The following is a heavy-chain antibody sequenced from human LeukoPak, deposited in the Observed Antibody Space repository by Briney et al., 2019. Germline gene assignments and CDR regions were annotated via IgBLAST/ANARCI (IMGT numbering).Heavy chain of an antibody. J-gene: IGHJ4*02. CDR1: GFTFSSYA. Sequence: GGSLRLSCAASGFTFSSYAMHWVRQAPGKGLEWVAVIWYDGSNKYYADSVKGRFTISRDNSKNTLYLQMNSLRAEDTAVYYCAKGGDYGDYPLGYWGQGTLVTVSS. D-gene: IGHD4-17*01. V-gene: IGHV3-33*06. CDR2: IWYDGSNK. CDR3: AKGGDYGDYPLGY.